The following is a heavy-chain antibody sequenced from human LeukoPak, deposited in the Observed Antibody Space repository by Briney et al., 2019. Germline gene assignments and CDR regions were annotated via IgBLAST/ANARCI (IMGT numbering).Heavy chain of an antibody. D-gene: IGHD6-19*01. CDR2: ISWNSGSI. J-gene: IGHJ4*02. CDR1: GFTFDDYA. Sequence: LSGGSVRLSCAASGFTFDDYAMHWVRHARGKGLEWVSGISWNSGSIGYVDSVQGRFTISRDNAKNSLYLQMNSLRAEDTAVYYCAKDGADSSGWYSDYWGQGTLVTVSS. CDR3: AKDGADSSGWYSDY. V-gene: IGHV3-9*01.